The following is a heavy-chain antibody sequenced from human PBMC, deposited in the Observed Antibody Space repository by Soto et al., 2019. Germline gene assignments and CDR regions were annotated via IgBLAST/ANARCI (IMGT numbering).Heavy chain of an antibody. CDR1: GFIFSRYA. CDR3: TRADLTVTLSVFDP. Sequence: VQLVESGGGVVQPGRSLRLSCAASGFIFSRYAMHWVRQAPGKGLEWVALISDDGSTKYYADSVKGRFTISRDNSKNTLYLRMNSLSAEDTAVYYCTRADLTVTLSVFDPWGQGTLVTVSS. V-gene: IGHV3-30-3*01. J-gene: IGHJ5*02. CDR2: ISDDGSTK. D-gene: IGHD4-17*01.